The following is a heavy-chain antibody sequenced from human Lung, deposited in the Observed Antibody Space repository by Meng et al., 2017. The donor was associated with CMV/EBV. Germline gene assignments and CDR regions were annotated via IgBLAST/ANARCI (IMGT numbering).Heavy chain of an antibody. V-gene: IGHV3-23*01. CDR2: ISGSGGST. CDR1: GFTFSSYA. J-gene: IGHJ6*01. Sequence: GEXXKISCAASGFTFSSYAMSWVRQAPGKGLEWVSAISGSGGSTYYADSVKGRLTISRDNSKNTLYLQMNSLRAEDTAVYYCAKDWVDIVVVPAADVWGQGXTVTVSS. D-gene: IGHD2-2*03. CDR3: AKDWVDIVVVPAADV.